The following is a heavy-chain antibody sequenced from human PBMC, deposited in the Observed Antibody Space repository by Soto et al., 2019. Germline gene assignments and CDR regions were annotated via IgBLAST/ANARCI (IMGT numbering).Heavy chain of an antibody. D-gene: IGHD6-13*01. CDR3: ARTSAAGKYYYDMDL. Sequence: GESLKISCKGSGYSFTSYWIGWVRQMPGKGLEWMGIIYPGDSDTRYSPSFQGQVTISADKSISTAYLQWSSLKASDTAMYYCARTSAAGKYYYDMDLWGQGTTVTVSS. J-gene: IGHJ6*02. V-gene: IGHV5-51*01. CDR2: IYPGDSDT. CDR1: GYSFTSYW.